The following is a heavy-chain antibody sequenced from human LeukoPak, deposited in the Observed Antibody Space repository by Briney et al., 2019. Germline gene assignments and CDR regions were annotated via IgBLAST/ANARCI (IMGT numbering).Heavy chain of an antibody. CDR2: IFGSTGSTGST. Sequence: GGSLRLSCAASGFIFRNYWMSWVRQAPGKGLEWVSGIFGSTGSTGSTYYADSVKGRVTISRDNSRNTVHLQMNSLRAEDTAVYYCAKDRTYYSDFSAFYFSPPLQHYWGQGTLVTVSS. CDR3: AKDRTYYSDFSAFYFSPPLQHY. V-gene: IGHV3-23*01. D-gene: IGHD3-22*01. J-gene: IGHJ4*02. CDR1: GFIFRNYW.